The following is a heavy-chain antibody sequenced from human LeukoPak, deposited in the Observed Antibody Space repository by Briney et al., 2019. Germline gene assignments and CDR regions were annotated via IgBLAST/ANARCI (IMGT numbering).Heavy chain of an antibody. D-gene: IGHD3-3*01. CDR2: INHSGST. Sequence: SETLSLTCAVYGGSFSGYYWSWIRQPPGKGLEWIREINHSGSTNYNPSLKSRVTISVDTSKNQFSLKLSSVTAADTAVYYCARRYDFWSGYYRYYFDYWGQGTLVTVSS. J-gene: IGHJ4*02. V-gene: IGHV4-34*01. CDR1: GGSFSGYY. CDR3: ARRYDFWSGYYRYYFDY.